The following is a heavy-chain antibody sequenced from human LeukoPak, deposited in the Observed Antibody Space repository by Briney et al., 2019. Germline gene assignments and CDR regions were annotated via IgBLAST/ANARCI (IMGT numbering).Heavy chain of an antibody. Sequence: SETLSLTCTVSGGSISSGGYYWSWIRQPPGEGLEWIGYIYHSGSTYYNPSLKSRVTISVDRSKNQFSLKLSSVTAADTAVYYCARGAYAFDIWGQGTMVTVSS. J-gene: IGHJ3*02. CDR1: GGSISSGGYY. V-gene: IGHV4-30-2*01. CDR2: IYHSGST. CDR3: ARGAYAFDI.